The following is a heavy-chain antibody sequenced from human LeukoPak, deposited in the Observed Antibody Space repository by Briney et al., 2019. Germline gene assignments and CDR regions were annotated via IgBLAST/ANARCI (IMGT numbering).Heavy chain of an antibody. CDR2: VSGSGGTT. D-gene: IGHD6-6*01. Sequence: GGSLRLSCAASGFXFTSYAISWVRQAPGKGLGWVSAVSGSGGTTYYADSVKGRFTISRDNSKNTLYLQMNSLGVEDTAVYYCAKTRGYSSSSFDYWGQGILVTVSS. V-gene: IGHV3-23*01. CDR1: GFXFTSYA. CDR3: AKTRGYSSSSFDY. J-gene: IGHJ4*02.